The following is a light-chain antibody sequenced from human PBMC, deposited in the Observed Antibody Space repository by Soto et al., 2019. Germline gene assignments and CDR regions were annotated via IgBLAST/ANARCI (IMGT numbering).Light chain of an antibody. CDR3: QHYNKWPPWT. V-gene: IGKV3-15*01. CDR1: QSVSTN. J-gene: IGKJ1*01. Sequence: EIEMTQSPATLSVSPGERATLSCRASQSVSTNVAWYQQKPGQAPRLLIYGASIRATTTPAKFSGSGSGTEFTITISSLQSEDFAVYYWQHYNKWPPWTFGQGTKVEIK. CDR2: GAS.